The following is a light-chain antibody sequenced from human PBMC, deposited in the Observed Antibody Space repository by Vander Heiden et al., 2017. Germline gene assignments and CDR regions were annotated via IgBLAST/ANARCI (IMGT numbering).Light chain of an antibody. CDR3: MQALQTPVT. J-gene: IGKJ1*01. Sequence: LSLPVTPGETASISCRSSQSLLHGNGHNFLNWYLQKPGQSPQLLVYLGSNRASGVPDRFSGSGSGTDFILKISKVEAEDVGVYYCMQALQTPVTFGQGTKVEIK. CDR2: LGS. CDR1: QSLLHGNGHNF. V-gene: IGKV2-28*01.